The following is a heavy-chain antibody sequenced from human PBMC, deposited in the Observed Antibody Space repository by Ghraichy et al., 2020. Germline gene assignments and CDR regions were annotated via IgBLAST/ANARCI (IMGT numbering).Heavy chain of an antibody. CDR1: GFSVINNY. D-gene: IGHD3-22*01. Sequence: GGSLRLSCAPSGFSVINNYMTWFRQAPRKGLEWVSVLYSDGTTYYADSVKGRFTISRDDSNNTLFLQMNSLRAEDTAVYFCGRWPLDRTGYYRTGASDVWGQGTLVTVSS. CDR3: GRWPLDRTGYYRTGASDV. CDR2: LYSDGTT. V-gene: IGHV3-53*01. J-gene: IGHJ3*01.